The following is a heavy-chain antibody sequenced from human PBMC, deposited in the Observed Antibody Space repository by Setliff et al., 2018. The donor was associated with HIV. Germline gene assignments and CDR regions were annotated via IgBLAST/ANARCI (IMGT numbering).Heavy chain of an antibody. J-gene: IGHJ4*02. CDR2: IYNTGST. V-gene: IGHV4-31*02. Sequence: LRLSCAASGFTFSPYWMHWVRQHPGKGLEWIGYIYNTGSTYHSPSLESRVTISIDTSKNQFSLKLSSVTAADTAVYFCARGRGSSSSWPIDYWGQGTLVTVSS. CDR1: GFTFSPYW. CDR3: ARGRGSSSSWPIDY. D-gene: IGHD6-13*01.